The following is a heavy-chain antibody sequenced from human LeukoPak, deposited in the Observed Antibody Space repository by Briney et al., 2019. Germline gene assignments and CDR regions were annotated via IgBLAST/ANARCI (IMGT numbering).Heavy chain of an antibody. D-gene: IGHD1-26*01. Sequence: GASVKVSCKASGGTFISYAISWVRQAPGQGLEWMGGIIPIFGTANYAQKFQGRVTITADESTSTAYMELSSLRSEDTAVYYCARTLPASYDFDYWGQGTLVTVSS. CDR1: GGTFISYA. CDR3: ARTLPASYDFDY. J-gene: IGHJ4*02. CDR2: IIPIFGTA. V-gene: IGHV1-69*13.